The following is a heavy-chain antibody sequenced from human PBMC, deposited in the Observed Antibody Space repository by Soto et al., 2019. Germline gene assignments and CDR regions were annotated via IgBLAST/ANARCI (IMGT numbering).Heavy chain of an antibody. J-gene: IGHJ4*02. Sequence: PSETLSLTCAVSVGSFTSNNWWTWVRQPPGQGLEWIGEIYRTGSTNYNPSLKSRVTISLDKSENQFSLKVTSLTAADTAVYYCASRDPGTSVDYWGQGTLVTV. V-gene: IGHV4-4*02. CDR3: ASRDPGTSVDY. CDR1: VGSFTSNNW. D-gene: IGHD1-7*01. CDR2: IYRTGST.